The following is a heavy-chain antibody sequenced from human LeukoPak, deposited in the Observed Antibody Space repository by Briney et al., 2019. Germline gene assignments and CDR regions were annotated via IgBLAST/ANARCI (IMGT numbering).Heavy chain of an antibody. D-gene: IGHD3-3*01. V-gene: IGHV4-34*01. CDR2: INHSGST. Sequence: SETLSLTCTVSGGSISGYYWSWIRQPPGKGLEWIGEINHSGSTNYNPSLKSRVTISVDTSKNQFSLRLSSVTAADTAVYYCARGRPPITIFGVATPRPYYFDYWGQGTLVTVSS. CDR1: GGSISGYY. J-gene: IGHJ4*02. CDR3: ARGRPPITIFGVATPRPYYFDY.